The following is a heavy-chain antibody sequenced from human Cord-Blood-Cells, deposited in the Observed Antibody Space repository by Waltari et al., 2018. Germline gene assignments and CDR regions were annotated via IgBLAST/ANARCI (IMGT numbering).Heavy chain of an antibody. CDR1: AGSISSSSYY. Sequence: QLQLQESGPGLVKPSEPLSPPCTVSAGSISSSSYYCGWFRQPPGKGLEWIGSIYYSGSTYYNPSLKSRVTISVDTSKNQFSLKLSSVTAADTAVYYCARRADDAFDIWGQGTMVTVSS. J-gene: IGHJ3*02. CDR3: ARRADDAFDI. V-gene: IGHV4-39*01. CDR2: IYYSGST. D-gene: IGHD1-26*01.